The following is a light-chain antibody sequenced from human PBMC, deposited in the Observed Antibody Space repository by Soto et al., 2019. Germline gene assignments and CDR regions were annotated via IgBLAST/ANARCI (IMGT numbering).Light chain of an antibody. V-gene: IGLV2-14*01. CDR2: DVS. Sequence: QSVLTQPASVYGSPGQSITISCTGTSSDVGGYNYVSWYQQHPGKAPKLMIYDVSNRPSGVSNRFSGSKSGNTASLTISWLQAEDEADYYCCSYTSSSTYVFGTGTKVTVL. CDR3: CSYTSSSTYV. CDR1: SSDVGGYNY. J-gene: IGLJ1*01.